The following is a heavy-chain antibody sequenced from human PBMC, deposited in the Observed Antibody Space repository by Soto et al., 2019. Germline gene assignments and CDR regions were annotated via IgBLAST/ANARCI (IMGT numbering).Heavy chain of an antibody. CDR1: GGSVSSGYHY. V-gene: IGHV4-30-4*01. CDR2: VYYSGST. CDR3: ATESSGSSPLHFDF. Sequence: QVLLEESGPGLVKPSQTLSLTCTVSGGSVSSGYHYWSWIRQPPGKGLEWIGYVYYSGSTYYNPSLGSRVTLSIDTSKNQFSPKLNPVTASDAAVYFCATESSGSSPLHFDFWGQGALVSVSS. J-gene: IGHJ4*02. D-gene: IGHD3-22*01.